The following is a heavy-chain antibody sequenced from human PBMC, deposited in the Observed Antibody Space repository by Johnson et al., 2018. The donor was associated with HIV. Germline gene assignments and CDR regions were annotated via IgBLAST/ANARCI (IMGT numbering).Heavy chain of an antibody. V-gene: IGHV3-20*03. CDR2: IYWNGGRT. D-gene: IGHD3-16*02. CDR1: RLTFYAAG. CDR3: ARGGLGYQNFHDPFDV. J-gene: IGHJ3*01. Sequence: VPPLEPGGGVVRPGGPLSLPPSPARLTFYAAGTSWVRPAPGKGLEWGSPIYWNGGRTGDVDSMKGRFTFSRDNAKNSLYLQMNSLRPEDTALYYCARGGLGYQNFHDPFDVWGQGTMVTVSS.